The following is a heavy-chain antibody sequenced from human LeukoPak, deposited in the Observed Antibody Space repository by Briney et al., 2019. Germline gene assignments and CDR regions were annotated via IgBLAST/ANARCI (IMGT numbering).Heavy chain of an antibody. J-gene: IGHJ4*02. Sequence: LSLTCAVYGGSFSDYYWSWIRQAPGKGLEWVSYISSGGSSISHADSVKGRFTISRDNAENSLYLQMNSLRAEDTAVYYCARRPAAGRCFDYWGQGTLVTVSS. V-gene: IGHV3-11*01. CDR2: ISSGGSSI. D-gene: IGHD6-13*01. CDR3: ARRPAAGRCFDY. CDR1: GGSFSDYY.